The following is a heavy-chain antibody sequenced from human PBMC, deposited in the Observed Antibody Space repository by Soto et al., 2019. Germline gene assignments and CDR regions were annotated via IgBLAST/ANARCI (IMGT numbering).Heavy chain of an antibody. J-gene: IGHJ4*02. V-gene: IGHV1-18*01. CDR3: ARDLAAAGPFAY. Sequence: QVQLVQSGAEVKKPGASVKVSCKASGYTFTSYGISWVRQAPGQGLEWMGWISAYNGDTNYAPKLQGRVTMTTDTSTNIAYMELRSLGSDDTAVYFCARDLAAAGPFAYWGQGTLVTVSS. CDR2: ISAYNGDT. D-gene: IGHD6-13*01. CDR1: GYTFTSYG.